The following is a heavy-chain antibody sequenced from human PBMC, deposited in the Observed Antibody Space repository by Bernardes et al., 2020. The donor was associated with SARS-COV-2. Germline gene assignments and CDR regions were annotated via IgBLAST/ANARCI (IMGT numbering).Heavy chain of an antibody. V-gene: IGHV3-23*01. Sequence: GGSLRLSCAASGFTFSSYAMSWVRQAPGKGLEWVSAISGSGGSTYYADSVKGRFTISRDNSKNTLYLQMNSLRAEDTAVYYCAKGPFSYYYDSSGVLGPWGQGTLVTVSS. CDR1: GFTFSSYA. CDR3: AKGPFSYYYDSSGVLGP. D-gene: IGHD3-22*01. J-gene: IGHJ5*02. CDR2: ISGSGGST.